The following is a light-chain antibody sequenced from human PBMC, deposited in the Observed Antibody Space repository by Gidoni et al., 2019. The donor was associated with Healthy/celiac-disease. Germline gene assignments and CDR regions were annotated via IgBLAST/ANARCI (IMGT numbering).Light chain of an antibody. V-gene: IGKV3-15*01. CDR2: GAS. CDR3: QQYNNWPPGA. J-gene: IGKJ1*01. Sequence: ELVMTQSPATLSGSPGERATLSCRASQSVSSNLAWYPQKPGQAPRLLIYGASTRAPGLPARFSGTGSGTEFTLTISSLQSEDFAVYSCQQYNNWPPGAFGQGTKVKIK. CDR1: QSVSSN.